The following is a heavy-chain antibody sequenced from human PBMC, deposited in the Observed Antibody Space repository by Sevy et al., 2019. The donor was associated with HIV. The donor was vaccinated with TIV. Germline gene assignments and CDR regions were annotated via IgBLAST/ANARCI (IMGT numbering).Heavy chain of an antibody. CDR3: ASGSGSYYDAFHI. V-gene: IGHV4-59*01. CDR1: GGSISGNF. CDR2: IYYSGST. J-gene: IGHJ3*02. Sequence: SETLSLTCSVSGGSISGNFWTWIRQPPGKGLEWIGYIYYSGSTNSNPSLKSRVSISLDTSKNQFSLRPNSVTAADTAVYYCASGSGSYYDAFHIWGQGTMVTVSS. D-gene: IGHD1-26*01.